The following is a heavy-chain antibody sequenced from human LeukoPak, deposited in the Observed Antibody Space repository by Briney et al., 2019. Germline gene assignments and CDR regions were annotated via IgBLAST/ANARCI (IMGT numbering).Heavy chain of an antibody. CDR2: IYYSGST. CDR3: ARLASGSYGPLTPFDY. Sequence: KASETLSLTCTVSGGSISSYYWSWIRQPPGKGLEWIGDIYYSGSTNYNPSLKSRVTISVDTSKNQFSLRLSSVTAADTAVYYSARLASGSYGPLTPFDYWGQGTLVIVSS. J-gene: IGHJ4*02. D-gene: IGHD1-26*01. CDR1: GGSISSYY. V-gene: IGHV4-59*08.